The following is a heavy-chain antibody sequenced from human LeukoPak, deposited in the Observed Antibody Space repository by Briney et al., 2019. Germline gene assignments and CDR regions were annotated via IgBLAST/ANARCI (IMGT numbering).Heavy chain of an antibody. J-gene: IGHJ4*02. Sequence: SGGSLRPSCAASGFTFSSYGMHWVRQAPGKGLEWVAVIWYDGSNKYYADSVKGRFTISRDNSKNTLYLQMNSLRAEDTAVYYCAKDLDRYCSGGSCGYFDYWGQGTLVTVSS. CDR2: IWYDGSNK. CDR1: GFTFSSYG. D-gene: IGHD2-15*01. CDR3: AKDLDRYCSGGSCGYFDY. V-gene: IGHV3-33*06.